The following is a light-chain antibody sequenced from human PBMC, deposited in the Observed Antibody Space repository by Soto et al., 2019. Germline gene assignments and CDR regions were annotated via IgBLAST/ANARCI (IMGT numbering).Light chain of an antibody. CDR1: QTIVSW. V-gene: IGKV1-5*01. Sequence: DIIMTQSPSTLSASVGDRVTITCQASQTIVSWLAWYQQKPGKAPKLLIFDVSTLDSGVPSRFSGSGSGTEFTLTISSLQPDDFTTYYCQQSYSTPRTFGQGTKVDIK. CDR3: QQSYSTPRT. J-gene: IGKJ1*01. CDR2: DVS.